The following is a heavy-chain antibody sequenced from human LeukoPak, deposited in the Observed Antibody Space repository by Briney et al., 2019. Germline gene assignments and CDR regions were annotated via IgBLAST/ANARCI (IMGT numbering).Heavy chain of an antibody. CDR3: ARPVPSRLGWLDP. V-gene: IGHV4-59*08. CDR1: GGSISSYY. CDR2: IYYSGST. J-gene: IGHJ5*02. D-gene: IGHD1-1*01. Sequence: SETLSLTCTVSGGSISSYYWSWIRQPPGKGLEWIGYIYYSGSTNYNPSLKSRVTISVDTSKNQFSLKLTSVTAADTAVYYCARPVPSRLGWLDPWGQGTLVTVSS.